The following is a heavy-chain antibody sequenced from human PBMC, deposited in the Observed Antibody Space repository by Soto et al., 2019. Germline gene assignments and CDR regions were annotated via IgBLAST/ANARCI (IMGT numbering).Heavy chain of an antibody. Sequence: ASVKVSCNASVYTFTSYGISWVLQAPGQGLEWMGWISAYNGNTNYAQKLQGRVTMTTDTSTSTAYMELRSLRSDDTAVYYCARGHIVVVVADTGLDYWGQGTLVTV. D-gene: IGHD2-15*01. J-gene: IGHJ4*02. CDR3: ARGHIVVVVADTGLDY. CDR2: ISAYNGNT. CDR1: VYTFTSYG. V-gene: IGHV1-18*01.